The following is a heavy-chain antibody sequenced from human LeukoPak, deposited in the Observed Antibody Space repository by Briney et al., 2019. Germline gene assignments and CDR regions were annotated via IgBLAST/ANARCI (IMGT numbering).Heavy chain of an antibody. CDR3: TRDGSGSRIPFDY. V-gene: IGHV3-74*01. D-gene: IGHD1-26*01. CDR2: IESDASNT. J-gene: IGHJ4*02. CDR1: GFAFGSHW. Sequence: TGGSLRLSCAASGFAFGSHWMHWVRQAPGKGLVWVARIESDASNTRYADSVKSRFTISRDNANKTLYLQMNSLRAEDTAVYYCTRDGSGSRIPFDYWGQGTLVTVSS.